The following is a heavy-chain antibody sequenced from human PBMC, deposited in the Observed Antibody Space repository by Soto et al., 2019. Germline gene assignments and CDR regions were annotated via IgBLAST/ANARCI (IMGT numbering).Heavy chain of an antibody. CDR3: ARAPGAARYFDY. D-gene: IGHD6-6*01. V-gene: IGHV3-11*06. CDR1: GFTFSDYY. J-gene: IGHJ4*02. CDR2: ISSSSSYT. Sequence: GGSLRLSCAASGFTFSDYYMSWIRQAPGKGLEWVAYISSSSSYTNYADSVKGRFTISRDNAKNSLYLQMNSLRAEDTAVYYCARAPGAARYFDYWGQGTLVTVSS.